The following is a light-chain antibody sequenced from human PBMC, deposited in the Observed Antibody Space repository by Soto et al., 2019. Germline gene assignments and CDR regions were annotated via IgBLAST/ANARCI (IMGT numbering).Light chain of an antibody. Sequence: AIQMTQSPSSLSASVGDRVTITCRASQDIRNDLGWFQQKPGKAPKLLINTASTLQSGVPSRFSGSGSGTDFTLTISSLQPEDFATYYCQQLESYPSTFGGGTKVDIK. CDR2: TAS. V-gene: IGKV1-6*01. CDR1: QDIRND. J-gene: IGKJ4*01. CDR3: QQLESYPST.